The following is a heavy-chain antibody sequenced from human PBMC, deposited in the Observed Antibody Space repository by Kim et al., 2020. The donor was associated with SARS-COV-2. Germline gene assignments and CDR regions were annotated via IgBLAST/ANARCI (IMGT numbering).Heavy chain of an antibody. D-gene: IGHD3-10*01. J-gene: IGHJ1*01. CDR1: GFSISRYA. CDR2: LWRDGQNK. V-gene: IGHV3-33*01. Sequence: GGSLRLSCEASGFSISRYALHWVRQRPGKGLEWVAVLWRDGQNKYYGDSVKGRFSVSRDNSKNTHYLQMKALGDQDTAVYFCARDQYDYGYSAFPVWGQG. CDR3: ARDQYDYGYSAFPV.